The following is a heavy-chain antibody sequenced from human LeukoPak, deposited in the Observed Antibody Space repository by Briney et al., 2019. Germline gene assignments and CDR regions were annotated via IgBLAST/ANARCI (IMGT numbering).Heavy chain of an antibody. J-gene: IGHJ4*02. D-gene: IGHD2-15*01. CDR2: IYYSGST. V-gene: IGHV4-39*07. CDR3: AREVVAPDY. CDR1: GGSISSSSYY. Sequence: SETLSLTCTVSGGSISSSSYYWGWIRHPPGKGLEWIGSIYYSGSTYYNPSLKSRATISVDTSKNQFSLQLSSVTAADTAVYYCAREVVAPDYWGQGTLVTVSS.